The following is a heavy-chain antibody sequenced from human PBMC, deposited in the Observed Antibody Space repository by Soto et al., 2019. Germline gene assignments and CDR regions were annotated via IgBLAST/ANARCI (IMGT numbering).Heavy chain of an antibody. V-gene: IGHV3-15*07. CDR3: TTRGALGY. CDR2: IKSKTDGGTI. D-gene: IGHD2-15*01. J-gene: IGHJ4*02. Sequence: EVQLVESGGGLVKPGESLRLSCAASDLSFSNAYIYWVRQAPGKGLEWVGRIKSKTDGGTIDYAAPVKGRFIISRDDSSNTVYLQMNSLKTEDTAVYYCTTRGALGYWGQGTLVTVSS. CDR1: DLSFSNAY.